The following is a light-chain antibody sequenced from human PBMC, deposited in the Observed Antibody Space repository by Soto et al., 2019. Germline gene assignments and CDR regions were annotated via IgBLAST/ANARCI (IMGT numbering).Light chain of an antibody. CDR2: EVS. CDR1: SSDVGGYNY. J-gene: IGLJ1*01. V-gene: IGLV2-8*01. Sequence: QSALTQPPSASGSPGQSVTISCTGTSSDVGGYNYVSWYQQHPGKAPKVIIYEVSKRPSGVPDRFSGSKSGSTASLTVSGLQAEDEADYYCSSYAVTNSFVFGTGTKVTVL. CDR3: SSYAVTNSFV.